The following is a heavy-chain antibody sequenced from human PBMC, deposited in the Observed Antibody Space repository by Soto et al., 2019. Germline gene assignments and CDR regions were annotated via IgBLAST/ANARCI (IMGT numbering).Heavy chain of an antibody. D-gene: IGHD4-4*01. CDR2: TYYRSRWYS. CDR3: ASDPPGFHSAFDF. Sequence: PSETLSLTCAISGDSVSSNGAAWNWIRQSPSRGLEWLGRTYYRSRWYSDYAPSVKSRITVNPDTSQHQFSLQLNSVTPEDTAIYYCASDPPGFHSAFDFWGQGTLVTVSS. CDR1: GDSVSSNGAA. V-gene: IGHV6-1*01. J-gene: IGHJ4*02.